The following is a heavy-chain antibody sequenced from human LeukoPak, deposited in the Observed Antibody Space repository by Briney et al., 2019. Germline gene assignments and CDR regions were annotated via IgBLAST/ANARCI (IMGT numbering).Heavy chain of an antibody. J-gene: IGHJ4*02. Sequence: PSETLSLTCTVSGGSISSYYWSWIRQPPGMGLEWIGYIYYSVSTNYNPSLKSRVTISVDTSKNQFSLKLSSVTAADTAVYYCARHYDSSGYWYYFDYWGQGALVTVSS. CDR3: ARHYDSSGYWYYFDY. D-gene: IGHD3-22*01. CDR1: GGSISSYY. V-gene: IGHV4-59*08. CDR2: IYYSVST.